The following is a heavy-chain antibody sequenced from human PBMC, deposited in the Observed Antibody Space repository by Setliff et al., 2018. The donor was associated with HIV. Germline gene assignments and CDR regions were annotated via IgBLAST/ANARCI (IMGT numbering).Heavy chain of an antibody. CDR3: ARDAPDYHHSGSYYNGINWFDP. CDR1: GYSISSGYF. J-gene: IGHJ5*02. Sequence: PSETLSLTCAVSGYSISSGYFWGWIRQPPGQGLEWIGSIHHSGTTYYNPSLKSRVTISVDTSKNQFSLKLSSVTAADTAVYFCARDAPDYHHSGSYYNGINWFDPWGQGTLVTVSS. V-gene: IGHV4-38-2*02. D-gene: IGHD3-10*01. CDR2: IHHSGTT.